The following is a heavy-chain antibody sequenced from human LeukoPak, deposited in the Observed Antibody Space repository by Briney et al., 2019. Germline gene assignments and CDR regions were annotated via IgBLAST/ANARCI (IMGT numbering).Heavy chain of an antibody. D-gene: IGHD5-18*01. CDR3: AKVRGYRYGEFDY. Sequence: GGSLRLSCAASGFTFSSYGMSWVRQAPGKGLEWVSGISGSGGSTYYADSVKGRFTISRDNSKNTLYLQMNSLRAEDTAVYFCAKVRGYRYGEFDYWGQGTLVTVSS. CDR1: GFTFSSYG. J-gene: IGHJ4*02. CDR2: ISGSGGST. V-gene: IGHV3-23*01.